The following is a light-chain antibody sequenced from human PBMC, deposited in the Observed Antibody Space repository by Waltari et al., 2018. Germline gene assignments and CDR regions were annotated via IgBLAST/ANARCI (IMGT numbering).Light chain of an antibody. CDR2: QAS. Sequence: EIVLTQSPGTLSLSPGERATLSCRASQSISKYLAWYQQKPGQAPRPLIHQASSRAAGIPDRFSGSGSGTDFSLTISRLEPEDFAVYYCQHYESLPVTFGQGTKVEIK. CDR3: QHYESLPVT. J-gene: IGKJ1*01. CDR1: QSISKY. V-gene: IGKV3-20*01.